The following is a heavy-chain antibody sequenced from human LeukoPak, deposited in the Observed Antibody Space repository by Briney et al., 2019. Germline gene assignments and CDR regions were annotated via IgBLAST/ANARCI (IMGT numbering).Heavy chain of an antibody. CDR1: GFTFSSYG. J-gene: IGHJ4*02. D-gene: IGHD3-10*01. V-gene: IGHV3-30*02. CDR2: IRYDGSNK. Sequence: GGSLRLSCAASGFTFSSYGMHWVRQAPGKGLEWVAFIRYDGSNKYYADSVKGRFTISRDNSKNTLYLQMNSLRAEDTAVYYCAKALPPYGSGIHTFDYWGQGTLVTVSS. CDR3: AKALPPYGSGIHTFDY.